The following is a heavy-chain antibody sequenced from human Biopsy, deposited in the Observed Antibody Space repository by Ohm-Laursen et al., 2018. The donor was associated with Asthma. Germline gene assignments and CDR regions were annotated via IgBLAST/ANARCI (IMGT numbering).Heavy chain of an antibody. D-gene: IGHD6-6*01. V-gene: IGHV3-33*01. CDR1: GITFSTYG. J-gene: IGHJ6*02. CDR2: IWYDGRKK. Sequence: SLRLSCAASGITFSTYGMHWVRQAPGKGLEWVSFIWYDGRKKTYADSVKGRFTISRDNYKNTLYLQMNSLRAEDTAVYYCARKIAARGGMGVWGQGTTVTVSS. CDR3: ARKIAARGGMGV.